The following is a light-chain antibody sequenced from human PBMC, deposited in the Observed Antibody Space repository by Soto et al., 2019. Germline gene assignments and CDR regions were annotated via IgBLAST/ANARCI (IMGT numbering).Light chain of an antibody. J-gene: IGKJ4*01. CDR2: GAS. CDR1: QTIYDY. Sequence: DIQMTQSPSSPSASVGDRVTITCRASQTIYDYVTWFQQRPGKAPKVLIYGASTLQSGVPSRFSGSGSGTEFTLTISNFQPEDFATYYCQQNFSPLLAFGGGTKVDIK. V-gene: IGKV1-39*01. CDR3: QQNFSPLLA.